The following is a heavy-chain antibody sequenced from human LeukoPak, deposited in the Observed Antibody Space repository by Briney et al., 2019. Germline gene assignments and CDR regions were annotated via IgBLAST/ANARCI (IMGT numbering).Heavy chain of an antibody. CDR1: GFSFSHTH. CDR3: ARGTPTAFDC. D-gene: IGHD1-1*01. V-gene: IGHV3-53*01. J-gene: IGHJ4*02. CDR2: IYSGGNT. Sequence: PGGSLTLLCAASGFSFSHTHMSWARQAPGKGLEWVSIIYSGGNTYYADSVKGRFTISRDNSKNTLYLQMNRLRPEDTAVYYCARGTPTAFDCWGQGTLVTVSS.